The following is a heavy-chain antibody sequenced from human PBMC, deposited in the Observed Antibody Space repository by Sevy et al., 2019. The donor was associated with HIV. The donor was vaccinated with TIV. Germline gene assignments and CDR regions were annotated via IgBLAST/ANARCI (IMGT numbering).Heavy chain of an antibody. Sequence: SETLSLTCTVSGGSISSGDYYWSWIRQPPEKGLEWIGNIYYSGSTYYNPSLQSRVTISVDTSKNQFSLRLSSVTAADTAVYFCAGSYYNFWNGYYNPFDSWGQGTLVTVSS. J-gene: IGHJ4*02. CDR2: IYYSGST. CDR1: GGSISSGDYY. CDR3: AGSYYNFWNGYYNPFDS. D-gene: IGHD3-3*01. V-gene: IGHV4-30-4*01.